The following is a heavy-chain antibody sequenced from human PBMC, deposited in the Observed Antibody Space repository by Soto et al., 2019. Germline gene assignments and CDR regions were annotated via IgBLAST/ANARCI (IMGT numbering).Heavy chain of an antibody. J-gene: IGHJ4*02. Sequence: EVQLVESGGGLVQPGGSLRLSCAASGFTFSSYSMIWVRQAPGKGLEWVSYISSSSSTIYYADSVKGRFTISRDNAKNSLYLQMNSLRAEDTAVYYCARDKGRSPLDYWGQGTLVTVSS. CDR2: ISSSSSTI. D-gene: IGHD2-15*01. V-gene: IGHV3-48*01. CDR3: ARDKGRSPLDY. CDR1: GFTFSSYS.